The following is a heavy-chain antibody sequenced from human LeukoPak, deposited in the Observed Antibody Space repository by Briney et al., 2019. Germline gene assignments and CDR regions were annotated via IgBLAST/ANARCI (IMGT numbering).Heavy chain of an antibody. V-gene: IGHV3-30-3*01. Sequence: PGGSLRLSCAASGFRFSTYGVHWVRQAPGKGLEGVALISYDGSTKYYADSVTGRFTISRDNSKNTLYLQMNSLRIEDTAVYYCARGYYYDSSAYPAHFDHWGQGTLVTVSS. CDR1: GFRFSTYG. D-gene: IGHD3-22*01. CDR3: ARGYYYDSSAYPAHFDH. CDR2: ISYDGSTK. J-gene: IGHJ4*02.